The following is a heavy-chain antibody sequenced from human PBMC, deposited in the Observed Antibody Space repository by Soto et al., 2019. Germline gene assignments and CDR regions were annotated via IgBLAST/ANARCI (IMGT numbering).Heavy chain of an antibody. V-gene: IGHV1-69*02. CDR3: ARSSPCSNSVDY. J-gene: IGHJ4*02. CDR1: GGTFSSYP. D-gene: IGHD4-4*01. CDR2: IIPILGIA. Sequence: QVQLVQSGAEVKKPGSSVKVSCKASGGTFSSYPISWVRQAPGQGLEWMGRIIPILGIANYAQKFQGRVTITEDKSTSTAYMELSSLRSEGTAVYYCARSSPCSNSVDYWGQGTLVTVSS.